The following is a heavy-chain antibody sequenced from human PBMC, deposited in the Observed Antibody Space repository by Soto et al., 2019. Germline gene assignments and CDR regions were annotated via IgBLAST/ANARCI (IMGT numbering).Heavy chain of an antibody. V-gene: IGHV4-34*01. J-gene: IGHJ4*02. Sequence: QVQLQQWGAGLLKPSETLSLTCAVYGGSFSGYYWSWIRQPPGKGLEWIGEINHSGSTNYNPSLKRRVTISVDTSKNKFSLKLSSVTAADTAVYYCARGPGITIFGVVAPDPLDHWGQGTLVTVSS. CDR2: INHSGST. D-gene: IGHD3-3*01. CDR3: ARGPGITIFGVVAPDPLDH. CDR1: GGSFSGYY.